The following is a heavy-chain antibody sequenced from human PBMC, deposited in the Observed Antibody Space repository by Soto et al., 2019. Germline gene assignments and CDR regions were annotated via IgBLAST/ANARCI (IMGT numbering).Heavy chain of an antibody. CDR3: GREKEDEGSSSLRVYYGVDV. D-gene: IGHD6-6*01. CDR1: GFTLSNYR. Sequence: EVQLVESGGGPVKSGQSLRLSCVASGFTLSNYRMTWVRQGPGKGLEWVSSINSRADYTHYTESVKGRFTISRDNAKNSLFLQMNSLRAEDAAVYYSGREKEDEGSSSLRVYYGVDVWGQGTTVIVSS. J-gene: IGHJ6*02. V-gene: IGHV3-21*06. CDR2: INSRADYT.